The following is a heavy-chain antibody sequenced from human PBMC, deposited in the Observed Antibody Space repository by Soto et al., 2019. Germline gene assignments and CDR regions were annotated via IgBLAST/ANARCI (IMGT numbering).Heavy chain of an antibody. D-gene: IGHD5-12*01. CDR2: VSFDGNSQ. Sequence: GGSLRLSCAASGFTFTNYGMHWVRQAPGKGLEWVAAVSFDGNSQYYVDSVKGRLTISRDNSKNTLYLQMNSLKAEDTAVYYCAKDQGYTGYEYFDYWGQGTLVTVSS. CDR1: GFTFTNYG. V-gene: IGHV3-30*18. J-gene: IGHJ4*02. CDR3: AKDQGYTGYEYFDY.